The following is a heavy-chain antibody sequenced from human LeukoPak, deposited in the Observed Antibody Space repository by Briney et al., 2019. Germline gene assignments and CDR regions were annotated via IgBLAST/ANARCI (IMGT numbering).Heavy chain of an antibody. J-gene: IGHJ3*02. CDR1: GGSFSGYY. V-gene: IGHV4-34*01. CDR2: INHSGST. D-gene: IGHD5-18*01. Sequence: SETLSLTCAVYGGSFSGYYWYWIRQPPGKGLEWIGEINHSGSTNYNPSLKSRVTISVDTSKNQFSLMLSSVTAADTAVYYCASIASHGYMGRAFDIWGQGTMVTVSS. CDR3: ASIASHGYMGRAFDI.